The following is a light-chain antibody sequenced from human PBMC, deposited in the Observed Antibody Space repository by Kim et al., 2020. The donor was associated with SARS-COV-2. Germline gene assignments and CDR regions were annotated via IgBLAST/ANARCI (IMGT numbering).Light chain of an antibody. CDR1: FSNIGAGYD. CDR2: GHT. Sequence: QRVTISCTGTFSNIGAGYDVHWYQQVPGAAPKLLIYGHTNRPSGVPDRFSGSKSDTSASLAITGLQPEEEADYYCQSYDSSLNSYVFGTGTKVTVL. J-gene: IGLJ1*01. CDR3: QSYDSSLNSYV. V-gene: IGLV1-40*01.